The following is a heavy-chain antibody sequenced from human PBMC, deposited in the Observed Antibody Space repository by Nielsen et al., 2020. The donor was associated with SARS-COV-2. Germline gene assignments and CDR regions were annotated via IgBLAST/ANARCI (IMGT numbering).Heavy chain of an antibody. Sequence: GESLKISCAASGFTFSSYSMNWVRQAPGKGLEWVSSISSSSSYIYYADSVKGRFTISRDNAKNSLYLQMNSLSAEDTAVYYCARQPFLLSWFDPWGQGTLVTVSS. J-gene: IGHJ5*02. CDR1: GFTFSSYS. V-gene: IGHV3-21*01. CDR2: ISSSSSYI. CDR3: ARQPFLLSWFDP. D-gene: IGHD2/OR15-2a*01.